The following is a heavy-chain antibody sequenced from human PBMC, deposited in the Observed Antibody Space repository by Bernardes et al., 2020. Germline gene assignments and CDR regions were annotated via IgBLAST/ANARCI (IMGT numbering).Heavy chain of an antibody. V-gene: IGHV1-8*01. CDR3: ARGRGYCSGGSCSSHYYYGMDV. J-gene: IGHJ6*02. D-gene: IGHD2-15*01. Sequence: ASMKVSCKASGYTFTSYDINWVRQATGQGLEWMGWMNPNSGNTGYAQKFQGRVTMTRNTSISTAYMELSSLRSEDTAVYYCARGRGYCSGGSCSSHYYYGMDVWGQGTTVTVSS. CDR1: GYTFTSYD. CDR2: MNPNSGNT.